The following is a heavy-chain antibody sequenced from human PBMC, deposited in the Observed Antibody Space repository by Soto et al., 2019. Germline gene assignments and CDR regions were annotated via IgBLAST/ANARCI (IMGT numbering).Heavy chain of an antibody. J-gene: IGHJ4*02. CDR3: ASCSGYSSGWYYFDY. CDR1: GGSISSGGYY. CDR2: IYYSGST. V-gene: IGHV4-61*08. D-gene: IGHD6-19*01. Sequence: SETLSLTCTVSGGSISSGGYYWSWIRQPPGKGLEWIGYIYYSGSTNYNPSLKSRVTISVDTSKNQFSLKLSSVTAADTAVYYCASCSGYSSGWYYFDYWGQGTLVTVSS.